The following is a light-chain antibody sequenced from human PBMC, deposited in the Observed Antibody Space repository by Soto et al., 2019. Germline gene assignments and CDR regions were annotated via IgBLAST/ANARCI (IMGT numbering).Light chain of an antibody. CDR2: GAS. Sequence: EIVMTQSPATLSVSPGERATLSCRASQSVSSNLAWYQQKPGQAPRLLIYGASTRATGIPARFSGSGSGTDFTLTISSLQSEDFAVYYCQQYNNWPPIAFGQGTKVDIK. V-gene: IGKV3-15*01. J-gene: IGKJ1*01. CDR1: QSVSSN. CDR3: QQYNNWPPIA.